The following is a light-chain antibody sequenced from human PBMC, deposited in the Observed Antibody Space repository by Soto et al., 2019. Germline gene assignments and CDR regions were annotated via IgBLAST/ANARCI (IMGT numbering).Light chain of an antibody. CDR2: GAS. V-gene: IGKV3-20*01. Sequence: EIVLTQAPGTLSLSPGERATISCRASQSVTNNYLAWYQQKPGQAPRLLIYGASSRATGIPDKFSGSGSGTDFTLTISRLEPEDFAVYYCQQYAESPITFGPGAKVDI. CDR1: QSVTNNY. CDR3: QQYAESPIT. J-gene: IGKJ3*01.